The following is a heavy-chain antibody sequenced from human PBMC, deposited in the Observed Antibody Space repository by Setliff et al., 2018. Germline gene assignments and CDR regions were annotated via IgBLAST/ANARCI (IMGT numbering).Heavy chain of an antibody. D-gene: IGHD2-21*02. CDR2: IYTSGAT. Sequence: SETLSLTCSVSGVSVSDYYWSWIRQPAGGGLEYIGRIYTSGATNYSPSVRGRVTISVDHLKNQVSLNLKSVTAADTAVYFCAGATGVTYTWYFEQWGQGSLVTVSS. J-gene: IGHJ1*01. V-gene: IGHV4-4*07. CDR1: GVSVSDYY. CDR3: AGATGVTYTWYFEQ.